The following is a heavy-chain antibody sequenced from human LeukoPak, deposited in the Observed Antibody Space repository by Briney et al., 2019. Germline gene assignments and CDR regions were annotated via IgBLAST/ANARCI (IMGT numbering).Heavy chain of an antibody. CDR3: ARQGETYNYDSSGYP. J-gene: IGHJ5*02. D-gene: IGHD3-22*01. CDR2: INHSGST. Sequence: SETLSLTCAVYGGSFSGYYWSWIRQPPGKGLEWIGEINHSGSTNYNPSLKSRVTISVDTSKNQFSLKLSSVTAADTAVYYCARQGETYNYDSSGYPWGQGTLVTVSS. CDR1: GGSFSGYY. V-gene: IGHV4-34*01.